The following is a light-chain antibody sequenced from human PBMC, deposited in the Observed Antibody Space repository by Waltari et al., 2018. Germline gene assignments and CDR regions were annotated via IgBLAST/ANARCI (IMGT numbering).Light chain of an antibody. CDR2: GSS. V-gene: IGLV1-40*01. CDR3: QSYDTSLSVV. J-gene: IGLJ3*02. Sequence: QSVLTQPPSVSEAPGQRVTISCPGSGSNIGAGYGVHWYQQLPRAAPKLLIYGSSTRPLGVPDRFFGSTSGTSASLAITGLQAEDEADYYCQSYDTSLSVVFGGGTKLTVL. CDR1: GSNIGAGYG.